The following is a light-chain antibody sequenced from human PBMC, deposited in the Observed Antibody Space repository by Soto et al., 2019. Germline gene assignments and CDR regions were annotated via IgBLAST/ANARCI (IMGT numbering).Light chain of an antibody. J-gene: IGLJ3*02. Sequence: SYELTQPLSVSVALGQTARITCGGNNIGSKNVHWYQQKPGQAPVRVIYRDSNRPSGIPERFSGFNSGNTATLTISRARAGDEADYYCQVWDSSTARVFGGGTKLTVL. CDR1: NIGSKN. CDR2: RDS. CDR3: QVWDSSTARV. V-gene: IGLV3-9*01.